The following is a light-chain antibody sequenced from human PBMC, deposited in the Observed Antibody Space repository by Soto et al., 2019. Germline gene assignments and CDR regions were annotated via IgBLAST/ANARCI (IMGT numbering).Light chain of an antibody. Sequence: EIVLTQSPGTLSFSPGERATLSWRASQSVSNTYLAWYQQKPGQAPRLLIYGASSRATGFPDRFSGSGSGTDFTLTISRLETEDFAVYYCQLYDSSSWTFGQGTKVDIK. V-gene: IGKV3-20*01. CDR1: QSVSNTY. CDR2: GAS. J-gene: IGKJ1*01. CDR3: QLYDSSSWT.